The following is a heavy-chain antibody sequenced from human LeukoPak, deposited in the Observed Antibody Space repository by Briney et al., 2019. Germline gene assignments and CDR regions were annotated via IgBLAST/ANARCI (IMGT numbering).Heavy chain of an antibody. CDR3: AREAFTMVRGVLYYYYYYMDV. CDR1: GYTFTGYY. CDR2: INPNSGGT. J-gene: IGHJ6*03. Sequence: GASVKVSCKASGYTFTGYYMHWVRQAPGQGLEWMGWINPNSGGTNYAQKFQGRVTMTRDTSISTAYMELSRLRSDDTAVYYCAREAFTMVRGVLYYYYYYMDVCGKGTTVTISS. V-gene: IGHV1-2*02. D-gene: IGHD3-10*01.